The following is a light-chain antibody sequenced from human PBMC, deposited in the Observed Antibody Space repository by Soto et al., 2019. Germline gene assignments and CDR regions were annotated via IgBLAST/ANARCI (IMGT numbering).Light chain of an antibody. Sequence: EIVLTQSPGTLSLSLGERATLSCRASQSVTSSFLAWYQQKPGQAPRLLIYGASSRATGIPDRFSGSGSGTDFTLTISRLEPEDFAVYYCQQYDSSPWTFGQGTKVEIK. CDR3: QQYDSSPWT. V-gene: IGKV3-20*01. J-gene: IGKJ1*01. CDR1: QSVTSSF. CDR2: GAS.